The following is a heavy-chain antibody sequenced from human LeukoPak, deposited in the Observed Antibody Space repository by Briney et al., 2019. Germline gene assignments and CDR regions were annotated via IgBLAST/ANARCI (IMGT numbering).Heavy chain of an antibody. D-gene: IGHD3-10*01. CDR2: IYYSGST. Sequence: SETLSITCTVSGGSISSGDYYWSWIRQPPGKGLEWIGYIYYSGSTYYNPSLKSRVTISVDTSKNQFSLELSSVTAADTAVYYCARDHLVRGTTRWGQGTLVTVSS. V-gene: IGHV4-30-4*01. CDR1: GGSISSGDYY. CDR3: ARDHLVRGTTR. J-gene: IGHJ4*02.